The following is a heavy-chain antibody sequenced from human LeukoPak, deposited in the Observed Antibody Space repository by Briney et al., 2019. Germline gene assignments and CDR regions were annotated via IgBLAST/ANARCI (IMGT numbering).Heavy chain of an antibody. CDR3: ARDPEGHGNYFDY. D-gene: IGHD1-14*01. Sequence: SETLSLTCAVSGGSVSNYFCSWIRQRAGGGLEWIGRIHTSGSTNYNPSLKSRVTMSVDTSKNQFSLKLSSVSASDTAVYYCARDPEGHGNYFDYWGQGALVTVSS. V-gene: IGHV4-4*07. CDR2: IHTSGST. J-gene: IGHJ4*02. CDR1: GGSVSNYF.